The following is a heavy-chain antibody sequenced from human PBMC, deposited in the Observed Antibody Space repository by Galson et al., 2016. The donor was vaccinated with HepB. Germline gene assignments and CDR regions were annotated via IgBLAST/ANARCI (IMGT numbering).Heavy chain of an antibody. D-gene: IGHD3-10*01. V-gene: IGHV3-48*04. Sequence: SLRLSCAASGFIFSGYSMNWVLFGPGKGLEWVSYISSTSDTIYYADSVKGRFTISRDNAKNSLYLQMNSLRAEDTAVYYCARAGYGSGEDAFDIWGQGTTVTVSS. CDR1: GFIFSGYS. CDR2: ISSTSDTI. J-gene: IGHJ3*02. CDR3: ARAGYGSGEDAFDI.